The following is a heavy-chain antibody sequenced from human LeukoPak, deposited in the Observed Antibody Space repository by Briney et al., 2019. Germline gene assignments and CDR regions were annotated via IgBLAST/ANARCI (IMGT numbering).Heavy chain of an antibody. V-gene: IGHV3-7*01. CDR2: IKADGRET. J-gene: IGHJ5*02. CDR1: GFSFSTYW. CDR3: ARAAMYGDYPSYNWFDP. D-gene: IGHD4-17*01. Sequence: PGGSLRLSCAASGFSFSTYWMTWVRQAPGKGLEWVANIKADGRETYYVDSVKGRFTISRDNAQNSLYLQLNSLRVEDTAVYYCARAAMYGDYPSYNWFDPWGQGTLVTVSS.